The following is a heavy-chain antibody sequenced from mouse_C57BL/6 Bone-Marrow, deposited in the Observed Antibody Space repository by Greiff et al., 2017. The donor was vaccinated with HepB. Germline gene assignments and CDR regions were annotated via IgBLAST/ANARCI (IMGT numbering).Heavy chain of an antibody. CDR1: GYTFTSYG. CDR2: IYPRSGNT. V-gene: IGHV1-81*01. CDR3: AGYGNFGAY. J-gene: IGHJ3*01. Sequence: QVQLKESGAELARPGASVKLSCKASGYTFTSYGISWVKQRTGQGLEWIGEIYPRSGNTYYNEKFKGKATLTADKSSSTAYMELRSLTSEDSAVYFCAGYGNFGAYWGQGTLVTVSA. D-gene: IGHD2-1*01.